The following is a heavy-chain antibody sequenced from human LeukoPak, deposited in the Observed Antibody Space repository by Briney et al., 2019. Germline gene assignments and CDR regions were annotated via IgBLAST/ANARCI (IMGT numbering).Heavy chain of an antibody. CDR2: INIDGSDT. CDR3: ARDQSIAGPTTADY. D-gene: IGHD1-26*01. CDR1: GFTFSRFW. V-gene: IGHV3-74*01. Sequence: PGGSLRLSCAASGFTFSRFWMHWVRQAPGKGLVWVSRINIDGSDTIYADSVKGRFTISRDNAKNTLYLQMNSPRAEDTAVYYCARDQSIAGPTTADYWGQGTLVTVSS. J-gene: IGHJ4*02.